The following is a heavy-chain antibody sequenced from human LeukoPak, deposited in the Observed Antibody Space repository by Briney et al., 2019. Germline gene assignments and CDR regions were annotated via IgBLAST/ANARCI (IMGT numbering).Heavy chain of an antibody. CDR1: GGSISSSSYY. CDR3: ARRSDILTGYWSWFDP. J-gene: IGHJ5*02. V-gene: IGHV4-39*07. CDR2: IYYSGST. D-gene: IGHD3-9*01. Sequence: PSETLSLTCTVSGGSISSSSYYWGWIRQPPGKGLEWIGSIYYSGSTYYNPSLKSRVTISVDTSKNQFSLKLSSVTAADTAVYYCARRSDILTGYWSWFDPWGQGTLVTVSS.